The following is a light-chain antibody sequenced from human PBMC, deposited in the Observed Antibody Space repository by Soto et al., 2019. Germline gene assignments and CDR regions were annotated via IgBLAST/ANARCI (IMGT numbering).Light chain of an antibody. V-gene: IGLV1-51*01. J-gene: IGLJ2*01. CDR1: SSNIGNNY. CDR2: DNN. Sequence: QSVLTQSPSVSAAPGQKVTISCSGSSSNIGNNYVSWYQQLPGTAPKLLIYDNNKRPSGIPDRFSGSKSGTSGTLDITGLQTGDEAYYYCATWDGSLPGEVFGGVTKLTVL. CDR3: ATWDGSLPGEV.